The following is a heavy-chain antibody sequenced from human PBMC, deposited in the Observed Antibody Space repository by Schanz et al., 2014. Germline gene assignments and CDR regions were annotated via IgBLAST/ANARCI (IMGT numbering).Heavy chain of an antibody. J-gene: IGHJ2*01. CDR2: MNESHSTI. CDR1: GFSFSSYA. Sequence: EVQLLESGGGLVEPGGSLRLSCAASGFSFSSYAMGWVRQARGKGLEWVSAMNESHSTIYYADSVKGRFTISRDNSKNTLYLQMNSLRAEDTAIYYCAKDAPYPFDLWGRGTLXTVSS. V-gene: IGHV3-23*01. CDR3: AKDAPYPFDL.